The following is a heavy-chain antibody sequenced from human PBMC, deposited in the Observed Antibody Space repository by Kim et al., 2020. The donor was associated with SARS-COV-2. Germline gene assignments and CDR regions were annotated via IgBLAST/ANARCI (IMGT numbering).Heavy chain of an antibody. D-gene: IGHD3-10*01. Sequence: GGSLRLSCAVSGFTFDDYGMSWVRQVPAKGLEWVSGINWNGGSTGYADSVTGRFTISRDNAKKLLYLQMNSLRVEDTALYYCARNHGSGSYSSHGVDVWGQGTTVTVSS. CDR1: GFTFDDYG. CDR3: ARNHGSGSYSSHGVDV. J-gene: IGHJ6*02. V-gene: IGHV3-20*04. CDR2: INWNGGST.